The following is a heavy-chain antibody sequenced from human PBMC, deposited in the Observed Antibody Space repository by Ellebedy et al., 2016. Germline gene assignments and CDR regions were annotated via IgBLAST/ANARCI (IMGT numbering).Heavy chain of an antibody. CDR1: GFTFSSYW. J-gene: IGHJ5*02. D-gene: IGHD6-13*01. V-gene: IGHV3-7*01. CDR3: ARDVVTAAGLDWFDP. Sequence: GGSLRLSXAASGFTFSSYWMSWVRQAPGRGLEWVAKIKRDGSERYYVDSVKSRFTISRDNAKNSLYLQMSILRAEDTAVYYCARDVVTAAGLDWFDPWGQGTLVTVSS. CDR2: IKRDGSER.